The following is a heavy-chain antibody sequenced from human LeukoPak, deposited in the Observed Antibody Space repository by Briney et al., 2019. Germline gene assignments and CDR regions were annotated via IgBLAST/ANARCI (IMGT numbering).Heavy chain of an antibody. CDR1: GGSISSSSYY. D-gene: IGHD3-16*02. CDR2: IYYSGSS. J-gene: IGHJ4*02. Sequence: SETLSLTCTVSGGSISSSSYYWGWIRQPPGKGQEWIGAIYYSGSSNYNPSLRSRVTISVDTSKNQFSLKLTSVTAADTAVYYCARSLPLGELTFRPFFDYWGRGTLVIVSS. V-gene: IGHV4-39*07. CDR3: ARSLPLGELTFRPFFDY.